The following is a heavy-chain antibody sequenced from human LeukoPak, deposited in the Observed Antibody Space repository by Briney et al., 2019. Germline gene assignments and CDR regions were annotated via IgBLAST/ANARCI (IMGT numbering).Heavy chain of an antibody. Sequence: GGSLRLSCAASGFTFSRFAMCWVRQAPGKGLEWVSAISGGADATYSADSVRGRFSVSTDTSKNPLDLQMDSLRAEDTAVYYCAKMIGLELTNYGMDVWGQGTTVTVSS. CDR2: ISGGADAT. V-gene: IGHV3-23*01. J-gene: IGHJ6*02. D-gene: IGHD3/OR15-3a*01. CDR1: GFTFSRFA. CDR3: AKMIGLELTNYGMDV.